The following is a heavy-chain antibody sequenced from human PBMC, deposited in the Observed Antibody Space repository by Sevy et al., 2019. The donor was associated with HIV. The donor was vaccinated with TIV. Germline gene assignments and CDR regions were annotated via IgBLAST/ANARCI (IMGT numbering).Heavy chain of an antibody. V-gene: IGHV3-23*01. J-gene: IGHJ4*02. D-gene: IGHD3-16*02. CDR1: GLTFRTYA. CDR3: AKYRVSGTYHTGDFDY. CDR2: MSGSGGDT. Sequence: GGSLRLSCAASGLTFRTYAMTWVRQAPGKGLEWVSLMSGSGGDTYYADSVKGRFTISRDNSNNTLYLQMNSLRAEDTAVYYCAKYRVSGTYHTGDFDYWGQGTLVTVSS.